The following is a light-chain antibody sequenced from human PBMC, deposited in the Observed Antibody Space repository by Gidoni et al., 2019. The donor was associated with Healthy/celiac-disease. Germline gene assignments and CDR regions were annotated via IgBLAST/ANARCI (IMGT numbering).Light chain of an antibody. V-gene: IGLV1-40*01. Sequence: QSVLTQPPSVSEPPGQRVTISCTGSSSNIGAGYDVHWYQQLPGTAPKLLIYGNSNRPSGVPDRFSGSKSGTSASLAITGLQAEDEADYYCQSYDSSLSGQGVFGGGTKLTVL. CDR2: GNS. CDR1: SSNIGAGYD. CDR3: QSYDSSLSGQGV. J-gene: IGLJ3*02.